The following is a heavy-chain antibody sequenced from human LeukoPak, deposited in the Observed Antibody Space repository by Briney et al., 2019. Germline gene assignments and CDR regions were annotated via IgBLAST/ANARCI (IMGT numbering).Heavy chain of an antibody. CDR1: GGTFSSYA. D-gene: IGHD6-13*01. CDR2: IIPIFGTA. V-gene: IGHV1-69*13. J-gene: IGHJ4*02. CDR3: AREWAYSSSWRRFDY. Sequence: GASVTVSCKASGGTFSSYAISWVRQAPGQGLEWMGGIIPIFGTANYAQKFQGRVTITADESTSTAYMELSRLRSEDTAVYYCAREWAYSSSWRRFDYGGQGTLGPVS.